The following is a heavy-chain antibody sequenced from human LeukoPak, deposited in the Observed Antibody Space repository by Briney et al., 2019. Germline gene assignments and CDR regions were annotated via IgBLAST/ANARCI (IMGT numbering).Heavy chain of an antibody. J-gene: IGHJ4*02. CDR2: INSDGSST. Sequence: GGSLSLSCAASGFTFRNYWMHWVRQAPGKGLVWVSRINSDGSSTTYADSVKGRFTMSRDNAKNTLYLQMNSLRAEDTAVYYCARGGFRIVVVSAIDYWGQGTLVTVSS. CDR1: GFTFRNYW. CDR3: ARGGFRIVVVSAIDY. V-gene: IGHV3-74*01. D-gene: IGHD2-21*01.